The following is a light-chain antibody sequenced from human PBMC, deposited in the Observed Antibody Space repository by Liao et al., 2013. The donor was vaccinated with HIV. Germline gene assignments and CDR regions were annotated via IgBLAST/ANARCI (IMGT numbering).Light chain of an antibody. CDR3: QAWDSSTPLYV. CDR2: HNT. CDR1: NIGSKN. V-gene: IGLV3-21*01. Sequence: SYVVTQSPSVSVAPGKTARITCGGNNIGSKNVHWYQQKPGQAPVVVIDHNTDRPSGIPERISGSNSGNTATLTISGTQAMDEADYYCQAWDSSTPLYVFGTGTKVTVL. J-gene: IGLJ1*01.